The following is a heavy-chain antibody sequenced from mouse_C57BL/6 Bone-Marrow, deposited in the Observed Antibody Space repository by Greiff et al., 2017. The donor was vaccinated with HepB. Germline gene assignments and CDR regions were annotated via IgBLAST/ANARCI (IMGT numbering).Heavy chain of an antibody. CDR1: GYSITSGYY. V-gene: IGHV3-6*01. J-gene: IGHJ2*01. CDR2: ISYDGSN. Sequence: EVKVEESGPGLVKPSQSLSLTCSVTGYSITSGYYWNWIRQFPGNKLEWMGYISYDGSNNYNPSLKNRISITRDTSKNQFFLKLNSVTTEDTATYYCARCYYGSSPDYWGQGTTLTVSS. CDR3: ARCYYGSSPDY. D-gene: IGHD1-1*01.